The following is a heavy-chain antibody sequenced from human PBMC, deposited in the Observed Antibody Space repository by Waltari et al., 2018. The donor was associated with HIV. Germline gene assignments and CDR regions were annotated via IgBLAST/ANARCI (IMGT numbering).Heavy chain of an antibody. CDR1: GYTFTGYY. J-gene: IGHJ1*01. V-gene: IGHV1-2*02. D-gene: IGHD2-15*01. CDR3: ADCNGGNCYPEH. CDR2: INPSSGGS. Sequence: QVQLVQSGAEVKEPGASVKVSCKASGYTFTGYYIHWVRKAPGQGLDWMGGINPSSGGSNYAQKVQGRVTMTRDTSINTVYLELSRLRSDDAAVYYCADCNGGNCYPEHWGQGTLVTVSS.